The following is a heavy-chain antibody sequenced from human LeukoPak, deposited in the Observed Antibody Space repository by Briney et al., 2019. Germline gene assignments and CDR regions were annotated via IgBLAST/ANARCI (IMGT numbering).Heavy chain of an antibody. Sequence: ASVKVSCKASGYTFTGYYMHWVRQAPGQGLEWMGWINPNSGGTNHAQKFQGRVTMTRDTSISTAYMELSRLRSDDTAVYYCAREWLSTGSLGGPWGQGTLVTVSS. CDR3: AREWLSTGSLGGP. V-gene: IGHV1-2*02. D-gene: IGHD3-22*01. CDR2: INPNSGGT. CDR1: GYTFTGYY. J-gene: IGHJ5*02.